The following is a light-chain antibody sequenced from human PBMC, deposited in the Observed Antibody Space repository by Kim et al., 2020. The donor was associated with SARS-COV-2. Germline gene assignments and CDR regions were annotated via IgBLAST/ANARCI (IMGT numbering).Light chain of an antibody. CDR2: EDN. CDR3: QSFDTSVWV. V-gene: IGLV6-57*03. Sequence: GTTVTIPCPRSGGSITRSYVQSYQKRPGSAPTTVIYEDNLRSSEVPDRFSGSIDSSSNSASLTISGLKTEDEADYYCQSFDTSVWVFGGGTQLTVL. J-gene: IGLJ3*02. CDR1: GGSITRSY.